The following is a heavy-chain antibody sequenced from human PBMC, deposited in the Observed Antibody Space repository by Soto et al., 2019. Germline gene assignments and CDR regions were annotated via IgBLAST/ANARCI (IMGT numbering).Heavy chain of an antibody. J-gene: IGHJ4*02. Sequence: QVQLVQSGTEARKPGSSVKVSCETSGGNFNNYGFNWVRQVPGQRLEWMGGIIPMFGIVKVGQIFQPRVALTADQYTGKAYMELTRLSPEDTAVYYCAGEGGGTGLQFWGQGTLVIVSS. CDR1: GGNFNNYG. CDR2: IIPMFGIV. V-gene: IGHV1-69*12. CDR3: AGEGGGTGLQF. D-gene: IGHD3-9*01.